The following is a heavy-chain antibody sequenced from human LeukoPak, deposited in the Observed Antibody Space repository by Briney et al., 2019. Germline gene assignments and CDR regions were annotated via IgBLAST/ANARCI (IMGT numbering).Heavy chain of an antibody. D-gene: IGHD2-15*01. J-gene: IGHJ6*03. CDR2: ISGSAYST. Sequence: GGSLRLSCPASRFTFSNYAMSWVRQAPGKGLEWVSSISGSAYSTYYADSVKGRFTISRDNSKNTLYLQMNSLRAEDTAVYYCAKGEGYCSGGNCYYYYYMDVWGKGTTVTVSS. V-gene: IGHV3-23*01. CDR3: AKGEGYCSGGNCYYYYYMDV. CDR1: RFTFSNYA.